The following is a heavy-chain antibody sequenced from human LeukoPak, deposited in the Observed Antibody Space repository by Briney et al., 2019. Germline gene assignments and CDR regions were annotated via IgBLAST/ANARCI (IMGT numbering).Heavy chain of an antibody. CDR1: GFTFSSYW. Sequence: GGSLRLSCAAFGFTFSSYWMHWVRQAPGKGLVWVSRINSDGSSTSYADSVKGRFTISRDNAKNTLYLQMNSLRAEDTAVYYCAREPRGSRSWFDPWGQGTLVTVSS. CDR3: AREPRGSRSWFDP. J-gene: IGHJ5*02. CDR2: INSDGSST. V-gene: IGHV3-74*01. D-gene: IGHD1-26*01.